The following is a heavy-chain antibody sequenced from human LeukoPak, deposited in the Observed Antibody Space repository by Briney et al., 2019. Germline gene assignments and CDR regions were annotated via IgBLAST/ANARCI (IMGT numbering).Heavy chain of an antibody. CDR1: GFTFSSYA. V-gene: IGHV3-23*01. CDR3: AKWKYSNSGIDDY. Sequence: QSGRSLRLSCAASGFTFSSYAMSWVRQVPGKGLEWVSVISGSGDNTYYADSVKGRFTISRDNSKNMLYLQMNSLGAEDTAVYYCAKWKYSNSGIDDYWGRGTLVTVSS. J-gene: IGHJ4*02. D-gene: IGHD6-6*01. CDR2: ISGSGDNT.